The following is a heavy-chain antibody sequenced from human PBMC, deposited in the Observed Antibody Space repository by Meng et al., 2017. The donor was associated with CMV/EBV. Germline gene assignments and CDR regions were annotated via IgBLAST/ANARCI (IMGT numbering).Heavy chain of an antibody. CDR3: ASGQQGGYFDY. CDR1: GYTFTSYY. Sequence: ASVKVSCKASGYTFTSYYMHWVRQAPGQGLEWMGIINPSGCSTSYAQKFQGRVTMTRDTSTSTVYMELSSLRSEDTAVYYCASGQQGGYFDYWGQGTLVTVSS. J-gene: IGHJ4*02. CDR2: INPSGCST. D-gene: IGHD6-13*01. V-gene: IGHV1-46*01.